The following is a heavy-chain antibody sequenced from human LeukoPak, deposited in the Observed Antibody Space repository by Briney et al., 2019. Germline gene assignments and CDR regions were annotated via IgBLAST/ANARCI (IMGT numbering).Heavy chain of an antibody. D-gene: IGHD3-22*01. CDR3: ARASYYYDSSGYYYGP. CDR2: LNTNTGNP. V-gene: IGHV7-4-1*02. J-gene: IGHJ5*02. CDR1: EYTFTSYA. Sequence: ASVKVSCKASEYTFTSYAMNWVRQAPGQGLEWMGWLNTNTGNPTYAQGFTGRFVFSLDTSVGTAYLQISSLKAEDTAVYYCARASYYYDSSGYYYGPWGQGTLVTVSS.